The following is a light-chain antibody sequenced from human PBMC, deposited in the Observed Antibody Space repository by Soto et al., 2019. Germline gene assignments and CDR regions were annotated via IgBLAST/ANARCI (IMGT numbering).Light chain of an antibody. CDR3: QHYGSSRT. V-gene: IGKV3-20*01. CDR1: QSVSSSD. J-gene: IGKJ1*01. CDR2: GAS. Sequence: EIVLTQSPGTLSLSPGERATLSCRASQSVSSSDLAWYQQKPGQAPRLLIYGASSRATGIPDRFSGSGSGLDFTLTLSRLEPDDFAVYYCQHYGSSRTFGQGAKVEIK.